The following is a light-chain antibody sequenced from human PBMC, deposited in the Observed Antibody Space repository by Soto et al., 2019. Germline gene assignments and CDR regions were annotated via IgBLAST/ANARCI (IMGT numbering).Light chain of an antibody. J-gene: IGKJ5*01. V-gene: IGKV3-20*01. CDR3: QLYGVSSPRIT. CDR1: QSVSSGY. Sequence: EIVLTQSPGTLFLSPGERAALSCRASQSVSSGYLAWYQQKAGQAPRLLIYGATNRIIGIPDRFSGSVSGTNFTLTISRLEPEDFAVYYCQLYGVSSPRITFGQGTRLEIK. CDR2: GAT.